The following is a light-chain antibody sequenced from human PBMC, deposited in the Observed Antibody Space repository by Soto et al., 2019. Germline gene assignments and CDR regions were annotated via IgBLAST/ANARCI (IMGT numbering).Light chain of an antibody. V-gene: IGLV1-40*01. CDR3: QSYDNSLSGWV. Sequence: QSVLTQPPSVSGAPGQRVTLSCTGSSSNIGAGYDVHWYQQLPETAPKLLIYGNTNRPSGVPDRFSGSKSGTSASLAITGLQADDEADYYCQSYDNSLSGWVFGGGTKLTVL. CDR1: SSNIGAGYD. J-gene: IGLJ3*02. CDR2: GNT.